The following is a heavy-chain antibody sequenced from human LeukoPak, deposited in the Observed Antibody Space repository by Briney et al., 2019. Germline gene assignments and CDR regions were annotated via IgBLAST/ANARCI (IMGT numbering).Heavy chain of an antibody. CDR3: AVAAAGNYYFDY. J-gene: IGHJ4*02. V-gene: IGHV1-18*01. D-gene: IGHD6-13*01. Sequence: GWLSAYNGNTNYAQKLQGRVTMTTDTSTSTAYMELRSLRSDDTAVYYCAVAAAGNYYFDYWGQGTLVTVSS. CDR2: LSAYNGNT.